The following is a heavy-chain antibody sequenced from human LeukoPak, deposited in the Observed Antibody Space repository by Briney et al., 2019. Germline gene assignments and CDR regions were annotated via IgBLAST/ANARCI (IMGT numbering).Heavy chain of an antibody. D-gene: IGHD3-3*01. Sequence: ASVKISCKASGYTFTSYYMHWVRQAPGQGLEWMGIINPSGGSTSYAEKLQGRVTMTRDTSTSTVYMELSSLRSEDTAVYYCARDLAPGYDFWSGPLYNWFDPWGQGTLVTVSS. CDR3: ARDLAPGYDFWSGPLYNWFDP. J-gene: IGHJ5*02. CDR1: GYTFTSYY. V-gene: IGHV1-46*01. CDR2: INPSGGST.